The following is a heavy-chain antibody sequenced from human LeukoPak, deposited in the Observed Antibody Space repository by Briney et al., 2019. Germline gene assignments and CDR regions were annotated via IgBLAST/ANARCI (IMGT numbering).Heavy chain of an antibody. D-gene: IGHD1-7*01. CDR2: IYPGDSDT. V-gene: IGHV5-51*01. Sequence: GESLKISCKGSGYSFTSYWIGWVRQMPGKGLEWMGIIYPGDSDTRYSPSFQGQVTISADKSISTAYLQWSSLKASDTAMYYCARHRKEIRTGTTVHTYFDYWGQGTLVTVSS. CDR3: ARHRKEIRTGTTVHTYFDY. J-gene: IGHJ4*02. CDR1: GYSFTSYW.